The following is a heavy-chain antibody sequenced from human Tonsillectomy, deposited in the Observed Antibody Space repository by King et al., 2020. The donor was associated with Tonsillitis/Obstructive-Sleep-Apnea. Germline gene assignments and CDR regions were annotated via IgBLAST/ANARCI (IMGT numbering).Heavy chain of an antibody. CDR3: ARSREVTTSHWYFDL. V-gene: IGHV3-33*01. CDR1: GFTFNIYG. D-gene: IGHD4-11*01. J-gene: IGHJ2*01. Sequence: VQLVESGVGVVQPGRSLRLSCAASGFTFNIYGMHWVRQAPGKGLEWVSFIWDDGSNKYYADSVKGRFTISRDNSKNTLYLQMNGLRAEDTAVYYCARSREVTTSHWYFDLWGRGTLVTVSS. CDR2: IWDDGSNK.